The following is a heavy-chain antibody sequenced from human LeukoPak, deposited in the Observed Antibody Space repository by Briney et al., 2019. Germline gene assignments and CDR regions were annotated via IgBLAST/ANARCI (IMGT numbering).Heavy chain of an antibody. CDR1: GFTFSSYS. V-gene: IGHV3-21*01. J-gene: IGHJ4*02. CDR2: ISSSSYI. Sequence: GGSLRLSCAASGFTFSSYSMNWVRQAPGKGLEWVSSISSSSYIYYADSVKGRFTISRDNAKNSLYLQMNSLRAEDTAVYYCAGHSIGYCSGGSCYSFWGQGTLVTVSS. D-gene: IGHD2-15*01. CDR3: AGHSIGYCSGGSCYSF.